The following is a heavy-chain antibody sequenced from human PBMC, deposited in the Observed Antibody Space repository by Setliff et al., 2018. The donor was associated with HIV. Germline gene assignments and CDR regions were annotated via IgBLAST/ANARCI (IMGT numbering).Heavy chain of an antibody. V-gene: IGHV1-58*02. CDR1: GFTFTSSA. Sequence: SVKVSCKASGFTFTSSAMQWVRQARGQRLEWIGWIVVGSGNTNYAQKFQERVTITRDMYTSTAYMELSSLRSEDTAVYYCAALDIVATRASYYFDYWGQGTLVTVSS. J-gene: IGHJ4*02. D-gene: IGHD5-12*01. CDR3: AALDIVATRASYYFDY. CDR2: IVVGSGNT.